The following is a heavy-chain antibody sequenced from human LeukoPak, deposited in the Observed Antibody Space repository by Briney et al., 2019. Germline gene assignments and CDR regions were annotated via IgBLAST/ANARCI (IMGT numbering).Heavy chain of an antibody. V-gene: IGHV3-9*01. CDR1: GFSFDDFA. J-gene: IGHJ4*02. D-gene: IGHD3-10*01. CDR3: ATRYASGPIADY. Sequence: GRSLRLSCAASGFSFDDFAMHWVRQAPGKGLEWVSGITWNGGTIDYADSVKGRFTISRDNAKNSLYLQMNSLRAEDTALYYCATRYASGPIADYWGQGTLVTVSS. CDR2: ITWNGGTI.